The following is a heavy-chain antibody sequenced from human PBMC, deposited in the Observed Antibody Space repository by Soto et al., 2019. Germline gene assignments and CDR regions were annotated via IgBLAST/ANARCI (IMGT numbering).Heavy chain of an antibody. CDR3: ARGDATKIVVTTYYAMDV. CDR2: LIPVFGTP. CDR1: GGSLSNFG. J-gene: IGHJ6*02. D-gene: IGHD3-22*01. Sequence: QVQLVQSGAEVKKPGSSVKVSCTASGGSLSNFGISWVRQAPGQGLEWMGALIPVFGTPNYAQKFQDRVTINADESTTTVYMAVRSLTSEDTAVYYCARGDATKIVVTTYYAMDVWGQGTTVTVSS. V-gene: IGHV1-69*12.